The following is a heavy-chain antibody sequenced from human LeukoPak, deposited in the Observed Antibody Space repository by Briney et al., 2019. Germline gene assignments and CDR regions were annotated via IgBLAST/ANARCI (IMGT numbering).Heavy chain of an antibody. V-gene: IGHV4-38-2*01. D-gene: IGHD1-1*01. Sequence: SETLSLTCAVAGYSISSAFYWGWIRPRPGKGLEWIGSIYYSGNTFYNPSLKSRLTISVDTSKNQFSLRLSSVTAADTAVYYCARFAAPQLTRIDYWGQGILVTVSS. J-gene: IGHJ4*02. CDR1: GYSISSAFY. CDR2: IYYSGNT. CDR3: ARFAAPQLTRIDY.